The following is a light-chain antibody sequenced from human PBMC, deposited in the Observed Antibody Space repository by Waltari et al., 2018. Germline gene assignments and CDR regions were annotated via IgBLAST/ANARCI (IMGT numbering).Light chain of an antibody. Sequence: DIQMTQSPSTLSASVGDRVTITCRASQTVTTWLAWYQQKPGKAPRLLSYKASTLESGVPSRFSGSGSGTEFSLTISSLQPDDFANYYCQQYNSRPWTFGQGTRVEIK. CDR2: KAS. V-gene: IGKV1-5*03. J-gene: IGKJ1*01. CDR3: QQYNSRPWT. CDR1: QTVTTW.